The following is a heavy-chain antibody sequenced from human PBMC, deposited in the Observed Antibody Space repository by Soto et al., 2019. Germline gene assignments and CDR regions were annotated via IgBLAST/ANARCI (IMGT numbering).Heavy chain of an antibody. CDR2: IRDSGHT. J-gene: IGHJ5*02. Sequence: SETLSLTCTVSGGSISSYHWSWIRQSPEKGLEWLAYIRDSGHTTYNPSLKSRVTISVDTSKSHFSLNLSSVTAADTAVYYCARHTYNDGGGPQFDPWGRGILVTV. V-gene: IGHV4-59*08. D-gene: IGHD3-10*01. CDR3: ARHTYNDGGGPQFDP. CDR1: GGSISSYH.